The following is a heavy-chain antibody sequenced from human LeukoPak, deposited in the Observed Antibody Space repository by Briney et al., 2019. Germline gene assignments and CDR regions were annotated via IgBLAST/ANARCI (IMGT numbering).Heavy chain of an antibody. CDR3: ALNGDTTSGGSFDP. Sequence: ASVKVSCKSSGYTLTSYGISWVRQAPGQGLEWMGWINPNGGGTNYAQKFQGRVTMTRDTAISTAYMELRSLTSDDTALYYCALNGDTTSGGSFDPWGQGTLVTVSS. CDR2: INPNGGGT. CDR1: GYTLTSYG. J-gene: IGHJ5*02. D-gene: IGHD2-2*01. V-gene: IGHV1-2*02.